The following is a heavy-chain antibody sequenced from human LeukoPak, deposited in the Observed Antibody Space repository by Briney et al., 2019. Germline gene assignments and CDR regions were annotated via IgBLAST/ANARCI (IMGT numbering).Heavy chain of an antibody. Sequence: SETLSLTCTVPGGSISSYYWSWIRQPAGKGLEWIGRIYTSGSTNYNPSLKSRVTMSVDTSKNQFSLKLSSVTAADTAVYYCARETAYYDFWSGYNDYWGQGTLVTVSS. D-gene: IGHD3-3*01. CDR1: GGSISSYY. CDR2: IYTSGST. CDR3: ARETAYYDFWSGYNDY. V-gene: IGHV4-4*07. J-gene: IGHJ4*02.